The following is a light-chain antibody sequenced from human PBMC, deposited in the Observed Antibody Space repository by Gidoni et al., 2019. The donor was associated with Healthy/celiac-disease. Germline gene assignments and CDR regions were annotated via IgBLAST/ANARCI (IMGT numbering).Light chain of an antibody. Sequence: QSVLTQPHSVSGAPGQRVTISCTGSSSNIGAGYVVHWYQLLPGTAPKLLSYGNSNRPSGVPDRFSGSKSGTSASLAITGLQAEDGADYYCQSYDSSLSGPWVFGGGTKLTVL. CDR2: GNS. CDR1: SSNIGAGYV. J-gene: IGLJ3*02. CDR3: QSYDSSLSGPWV. V-gene: IGLV1-40*01.